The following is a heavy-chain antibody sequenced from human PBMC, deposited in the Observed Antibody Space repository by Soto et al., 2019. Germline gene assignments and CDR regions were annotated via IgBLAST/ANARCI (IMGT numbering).Heavy chain of an antibody. D-gene: IGHD2-15*01. CDR1: GVIQSSCA. V-gene: IGHV3-30-3*01. CDR3: ARVLIPAYIVIEVSARSSLDP. CDR2: ISYDGSNK. J-gene: IGHJ5*02. Sequence: PEESFRLSWAASGVIQSSCANHGVRQAPGKGLKWVAVISYDGSNKYYADSVKGRFTISRDNSKNTLYLQMNSLRAEDTAVYYCARVLIPAYIVIEVSARSSLDPW.